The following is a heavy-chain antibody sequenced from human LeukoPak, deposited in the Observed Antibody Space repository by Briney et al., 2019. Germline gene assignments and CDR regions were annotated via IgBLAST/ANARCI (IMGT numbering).Heavy chain of an antibody. V-gene: IGHV3-9*01. Sequence: GRSLRLSCAASGFTFDDYAMHWVRQAPGKGLEWVSGISWNSGSIGYADSVKGRFTISRDNAKNSLYLQMNSLRAEDTALYYCAKDFFAYDFTHFDYWGQGALVTVSS. J-gene: IGHJ4*02. CDR1: GFTFDDYA. CDR2: ISWNSGSI. D-gene: IGHD3-3*01. CDR3: AKDFFAYDFTHFDY.